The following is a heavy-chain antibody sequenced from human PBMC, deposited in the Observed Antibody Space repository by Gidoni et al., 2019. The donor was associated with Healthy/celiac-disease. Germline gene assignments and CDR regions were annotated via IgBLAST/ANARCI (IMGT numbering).Heavy chain of an antibody. V-gene: IGHV3-21*01. D-gene: IGHD4-17*01. CDR1: GFTFSSYS. CDR2: ISSSSSYI. J-gene: IGHJ4*02. Sequence: EVQLVESGGGLVKPGGSLRLSCAASGFTFSSYSMNWVRQAPGKGLEWVSSISSSSSYIYYEDSVKGRFTISRDNAKNSLYLQMNSLRAEDTAVYYCARGGGYGDSYWGQGTLVTVSS. CDR3: ARGGGYGDSY.